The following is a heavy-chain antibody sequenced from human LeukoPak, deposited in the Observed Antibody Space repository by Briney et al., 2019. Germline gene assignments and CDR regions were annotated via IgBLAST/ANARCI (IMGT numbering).Heavy chain of an antibody. CDR2: ISGSGGST. CDR3: AKVQGYYYGMDV. CDR1: GFTFSSYA. J-gene: IGHJ6*02. Sequence: PGGSLRLSCAASGFTFSSYAMSWVRQAPGKGLEWVSAISGSGGSTYYADSAKGRFTISRDNSKNTLYLQMNSLRAEDTAVYYCAKVQGYYYGMDVWGQGTTVTVSS. V-gene: IGHV3-23*01.